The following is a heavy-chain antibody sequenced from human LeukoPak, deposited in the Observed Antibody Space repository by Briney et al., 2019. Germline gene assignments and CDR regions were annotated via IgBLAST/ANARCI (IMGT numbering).Heavy chain of an antibody. J-gene: IGHJ6*03. V-gene: IGHV1-2*04. CDR3: ARVGNVSDRTFLYYYYYMDV. D-gene: IGHD1/OR15-1a*01. CDR2: INPNSGGT. Sequence: GASVKVSCKASGYTFTGYYMHWVRQAPGQGLEWMGWINPNSGGTNYAQKFQGWVTMTRDTSISTAYMELSRLRSDDTAVYYCARVGNVSDRTFLYYYYYMDVWGKGTTVTVSS. CDR1: GYTFTGYY.